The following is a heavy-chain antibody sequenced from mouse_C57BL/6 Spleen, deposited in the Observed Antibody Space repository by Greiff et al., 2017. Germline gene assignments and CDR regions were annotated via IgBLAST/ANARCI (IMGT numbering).Heavy chain of an antibody. V-gene: IGHV14-3*01. D-gene: IGHD1-1*01. CDR3: ARSHYGSSSYFDV. Sequence: VHVKQSVAELVRPGASVKLSCTASGFNIKNTYMHWVKQRPEQGLEWIGRIDPANGNTKYAPKFQGKATITADTSSNTAYLQLSSLTSEDTAIYYCARSHYGSSSYFDVWGTGTTVTVSS. CDR1: GFNIKNTY. J-gene: IGHJ1*03. CDR2: IDPANGNT.